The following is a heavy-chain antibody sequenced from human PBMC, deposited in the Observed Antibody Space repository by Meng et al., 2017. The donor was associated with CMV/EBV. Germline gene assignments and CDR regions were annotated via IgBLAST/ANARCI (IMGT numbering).Heavy chain of an antibody. CDR2: ISSSGSTI. Sequence: GESLKISCAASGFTFSSYEMNWVRQAPGKGLEWVSCISSSGSTIYYADSVKGRFTISRDNAKNSLYLQMNSLRAEDTAVYYCARDHCSSTSCYLLYYYYGMDVWGQGTTVTVSS. J-gene: IGHJ6*02. CDR1: GFTFSSYE. CDR3: ARDHCSSTSCYLLYYYYGMDV. D-gene: IGHD2-2*01. V-gene: IGHV3-48*03.